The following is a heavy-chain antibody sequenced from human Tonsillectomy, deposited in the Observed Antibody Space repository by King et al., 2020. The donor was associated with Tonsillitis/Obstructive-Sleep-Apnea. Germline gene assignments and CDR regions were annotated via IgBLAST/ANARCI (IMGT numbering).Heavy chain of an antibody. CDR3: ARRVIFGLVSNWFDP. J-gene: IGHJ5*02. CDR2: IYYNGRT. V-gene: IGHV4-39*01. CDR1: GDSISSSHYY. D-gene: IGHD3/OR15-3a*01. Sequence: QLQESGPGLVKPSETLPLTCAVSGDSISSSHYYWAWIRQSPGLGLEWIGTIYYNGRTYSNPSLKSRVTISVDTSKNQFSLKLTSVIATDTAVYYCARRVIFGLVSNWFDPWGQGTLVIVSS.